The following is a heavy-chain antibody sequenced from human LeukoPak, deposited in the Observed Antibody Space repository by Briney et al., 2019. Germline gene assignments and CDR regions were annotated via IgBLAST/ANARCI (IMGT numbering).Heavy chain of an antibody. CDR3: ARDPGYGYN. D-gene: IGHD5-12*01. J-gene: IGHJ4*02. V-gene: IGHV3-48*02. CDR1: GFTFSNYN. CDR2: IRSSGTTI. Sequence: GGSLRLSCAASGFTFSNYNMHWVPQAPGKGLEWVSYIRSSGTTIFYADSVKGRFTISRDNAKSSLYLQMNSLRDEDTALYYCARDPGYGYNWGQGTLVTVSS.